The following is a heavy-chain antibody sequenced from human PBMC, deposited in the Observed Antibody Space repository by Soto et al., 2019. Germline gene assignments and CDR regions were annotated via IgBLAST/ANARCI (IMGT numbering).Heavy chain of an antibody. CDR3: GRDVECSTTRGFDY. CDR2: IYYSGST. V-gene: IGHV4-59*01. J-gene: IGHJ4*02. D-gene: IGHD6-6*01. Sequence: PSETLSLTCPASGGSISSYYWSWIRQPPGKGLEWIGYIYYSGSTNYNPSLKSRVTISVDTSKNQSSLKLSSVTGADTAVYYCGRDVECSTTRGFDYWGQGTLVTVSS. CDR1: GGSISSYY.